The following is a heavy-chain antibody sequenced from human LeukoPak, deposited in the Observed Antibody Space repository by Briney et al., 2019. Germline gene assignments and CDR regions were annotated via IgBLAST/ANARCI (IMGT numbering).Heavy chain of an antibody. J-gene: IGHJ3*01. CDR2: IYSDGSDT. D-gene: IGHD3-10*01. V-gene: IGHV3-74*01. CDR3: ATDSGHAFYY. Sequence: GGSLRLSCAASGFTFSTAWMHWVRQAPGKGLVWVSRIYSDGSDTTYADSVKGRFTISRDNAKNTVYLQMNSLRAEDTAVYYCATDSGHAFYYWGQGTMVTVSS. CDR1: GFTFSTAW.